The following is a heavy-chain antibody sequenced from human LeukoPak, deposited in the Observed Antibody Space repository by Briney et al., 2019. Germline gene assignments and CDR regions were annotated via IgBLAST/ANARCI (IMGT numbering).Heavy chain of an antibody. Sequence: ASVKVSCKASGYTFTGYYMHWVRQAPGQGLEWMGGIIPIFRTANYAQKFQGTVTITADESTSTAYMELSSLRSEDTAVYYCARDIRDIVGTHDAFDIWGQGTMVTVSS. CDR1: GYTFTGYY. CDR2: IIPIFRTA. J-gene: IGHJ3*02. CDR3: ARDIRDIVGTHDAFDI. V-gene: IGHV1-69*13. D-gene: IGHD5-12*01.